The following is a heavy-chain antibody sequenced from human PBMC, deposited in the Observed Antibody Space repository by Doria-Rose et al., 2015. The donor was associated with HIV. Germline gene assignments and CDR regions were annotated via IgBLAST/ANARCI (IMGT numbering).Heavy chain of an antibody. CDR1: GYTFSAYA. D-gene: IGHD6-13*01. Sequence: QVQLVQSGAEVKKPGASVTVSCKTSGYTFSAYAIHWVRQAPGQRLEWMGWLNVGNGDTRYSRKFQDRVTITSDTSANTSYMALSSLRSEDTAVYYCARIHSLSSSSLGHWGQGTLVTVSS. CDR3: ARIHSLSSSSLGH. CDR2: LNVGNGDT. J-gene: IGHJ4*02. V-gene: IGHV1-3*01.